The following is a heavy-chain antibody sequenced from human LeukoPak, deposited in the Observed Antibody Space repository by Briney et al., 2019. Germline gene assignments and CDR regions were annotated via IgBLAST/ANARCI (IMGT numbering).Heavy chain of an antibody. Sequence: GGSLRLSCAASGFTFSSYAMSWVRQAPGKGLEWVSAISGSGGSTYYADSVKGRFTISRDNSKNKLYLQMNSLRAEDTAVYYCAKDASYYYDSSGVNYFDFWGQGTLVTVSS. D-gene: IGHD3-22*01. CDR2: ISGSGGST. V-gene: IGHV3-23*01. CDR1: GFTFSSYA. CDR3: AKDASYYYDSSGVNYFDF. J-gene: IGHJ4*02.